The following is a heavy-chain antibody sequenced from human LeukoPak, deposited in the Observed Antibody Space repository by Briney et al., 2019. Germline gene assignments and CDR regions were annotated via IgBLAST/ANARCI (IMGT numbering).Heavy chain of an antibody. CDR1: SGSIVSGGSNSRSTYN. J-gene: IGHJ5*02. V-gene: IGHV4-39*07. Sequence: SETLSLTCTVSSGSIVSGGSNSRSTYNWGWIRQPPGKGLEWIGSIYYSGSTYYNPSLKSRVTISVDTSKNQFSLKLSSVTAADTAVYYCARDADSSGYSASSWGQGTLVTVSS. CDR3: ARDADSSGYSASS. CDR2: IYYSGST. D-gene: IGHD3-22*01.